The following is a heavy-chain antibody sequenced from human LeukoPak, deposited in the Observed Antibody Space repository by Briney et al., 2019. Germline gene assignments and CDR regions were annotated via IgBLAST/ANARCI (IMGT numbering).Heavy chain of an antibody. CDR2: IYYSGST. J-gene: IGHJ6*02. V-gene: IGHV4-39*07. CDR1: GGSISSSSYY. Sequence: PSETLSLTCTVSGGSISSSSYYWGWIRQPPGKGLEWIGSIYYSGSTYYNPSPKSRVTISVDTSKNQFSLKLSSVTAADTAVYYCARDRDYYDSSDSYYYYYGMDVWGQGTTVTVSS. D-gene: IGHD3-22*01. CDR3: ARDRDYYDSSDSYYYYYGMDV.